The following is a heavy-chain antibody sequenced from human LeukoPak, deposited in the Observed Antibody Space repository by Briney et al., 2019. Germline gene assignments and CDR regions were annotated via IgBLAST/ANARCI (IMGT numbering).Heavy chain of an antibody. CDR2: ISYDGSNK. CDR3: AKDLYYYDSSGYQH. V-gene: IGHV3-30*18. J-gene: IGHJ1*01. D-gene: IGHD3-22*01. CDR1: GFPFSSYA. Sequence: GGSLRLSCSASGFPFSSYAMHWVRQAPGKGLEWVAVISYDGSNKYYADSVKGRFTISRDNSKNTLYLQMNSLRAEDTAVYYCAKDLYYYDSSGYQHWGQGTLVTVSS.